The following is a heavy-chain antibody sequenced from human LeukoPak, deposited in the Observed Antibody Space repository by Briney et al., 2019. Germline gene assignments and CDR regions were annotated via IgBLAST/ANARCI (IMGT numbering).Heavy chain of an antibody. D-gene: IGHD5-12*01. V-gene: IGHV3-23*01. CDR1: GFTFSSYA. CDR3: AKDRGDMEWLRSYYFDY. Sequence: GGSLRLSCAASGFTFSSYAMSWVRQAPGKGLEWVSAISGSGGSTYYADSVKGRFTISSDNSKNTLYLQMNSLRAEDTAVYYCAKDRGDMEWLRSYYFDYWGQGTLVTVSS. J-gene: IGHJ4*02. CDR2: ISGSGGST.